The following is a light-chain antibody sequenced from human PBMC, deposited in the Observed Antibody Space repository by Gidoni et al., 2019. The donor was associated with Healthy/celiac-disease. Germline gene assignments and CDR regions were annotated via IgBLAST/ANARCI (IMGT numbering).Light chain of an antibody. V-gene: IGKV3-11*01. CDR2: AAS. Sequence: IVLPQSPATLSLSPGERATLSCRASQRVSSYLAWYQQKPAQAPRLLIDAASNRATGIPARFSGRGSRKDFTLTISRVEPEDFAVYYCQQRSNWPRSFGQXTKLEIK. J-gene: IGKJ2*04. CDR1: QRVSSY. CDR3: QQRSNWPRS.